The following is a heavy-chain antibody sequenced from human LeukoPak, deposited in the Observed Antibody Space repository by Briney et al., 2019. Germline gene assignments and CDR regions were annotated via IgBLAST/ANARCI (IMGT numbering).Heavy chain of an antibody. V-gene: IGHV1-69*04. Sequence: SVKVSCKASGGTFSSYAISWVRQAPGQGLEWMGRIIPILGIANYAQKLQDRVTMTTDTSTSTAYMELRSLRSDDTAMYYCARVPSYDILTGVDFDYWGQGTLVTVSS. CDR2: IIPILGIA. CDR3: ARVPSYDILTGVDFDY. J-gene: IGHJ4*02. CDR1: GGTFSSYA. D-gene: IGHD3-9*01.